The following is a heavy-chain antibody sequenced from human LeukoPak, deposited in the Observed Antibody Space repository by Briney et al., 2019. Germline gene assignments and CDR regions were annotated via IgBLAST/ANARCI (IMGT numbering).Heavy chain of an antibody. D-gene: IGHD6-13*01. J-gene: IGHJ4*02. V-gene: IGHV1-18*04. Sequence: ASVKVSCKASGYTFTSYGISWVRQAPGQGLEWMGWISAYNGNTNYAQKLQGRVTMTTDTSTSTAYMELRSLRSDDTAVYYCARGVTSSSWYLGDRYFDYWGQGTLVTVSS. CDR1: GYTFTSYG. CDR3: ARGVTSSSWYLGDRYFDY. CDR2: ISAYNGNT.